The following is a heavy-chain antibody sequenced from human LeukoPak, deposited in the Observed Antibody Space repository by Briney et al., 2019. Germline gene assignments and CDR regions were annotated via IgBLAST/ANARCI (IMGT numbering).Heavy chain of an antibody. V-gene: IGHV1-46*01. J-gene: IGHJ3*02. CDR1: GYTFTSYY. D-gene: IGHD3-22*01. CDR2: INPSGGST. CDR3: AAAPYYYDSTTHDAFDI. Sequence: ASVKVSCKASGYTFTSYYMHWVRQAPGQGLEWMGIINPSGGSTSYAQKFQGRVTMTRDTSTSTVYMELSSLRSEDTAVYYCAAAPYYYDSTTHDAFDIWGQGTMVTVSS.